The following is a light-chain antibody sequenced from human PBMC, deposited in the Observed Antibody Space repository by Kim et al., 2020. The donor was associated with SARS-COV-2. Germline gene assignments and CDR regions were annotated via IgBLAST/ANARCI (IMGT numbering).Light chain of an antibody. CDR3: QQLKSYSNT. Sequence: IQLTQSPSSLSASVGDRVTITCRASQDINNYLIWYQQKPGKAPKLLIYAASTLQSGVPSRFSGSGSGTDFTLTISSLQPEDFATYYCQQLKSYSNTFGPGTKLEI. V-gene: IGKV1-9*01. J-gene: IGKJ2*01. CDR2: AAS. CDR1: QDINNY.